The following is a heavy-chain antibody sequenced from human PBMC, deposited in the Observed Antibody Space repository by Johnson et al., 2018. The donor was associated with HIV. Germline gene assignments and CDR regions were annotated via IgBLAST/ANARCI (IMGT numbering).Heavy chain of an antibody. CDR1: GFTFDDYG. CDR2: ISWNGGST. V-gene: IGHV3-20*04. CDR3: ASDLWGVGACDI. D-gene: IGHD2-21*01. J-gene: IGHJ3*02. Sequence: VQLVESGGGVVRPGGSLRLSCAASGFTFDDYGMSWVRQAPGKGLEWVSGISWNGGSTGYADSVKGRFTISRDNGKNSLYLQMNRLRAEDTALYYCASDLWGVGACDIWGQGTMVTVSS.